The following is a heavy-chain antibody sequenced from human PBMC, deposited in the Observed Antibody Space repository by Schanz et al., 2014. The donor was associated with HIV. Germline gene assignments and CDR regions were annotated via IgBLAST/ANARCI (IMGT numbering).Heavy chain of an antibody. CDR2: INPNSGST. V-gene: IGHV1-2*02. CDR3: ARDWENHWRYVGGFDS. D-gene: IGHD3-9*01. CDR1: GYAFSDYY. Sequence: QVQLVQSGTEVSKPGTSVKVSCKTSGYAFSDYYLHWVRQAPGQGLEWMGWINPNSGSTNYARKFQGRVTFSRDTSTGTAYMEVTKLTYDDTAVYYCARDWENHWRYVGGFDSWGLGTLVIVSS. J-gene: IGHJ4*02.